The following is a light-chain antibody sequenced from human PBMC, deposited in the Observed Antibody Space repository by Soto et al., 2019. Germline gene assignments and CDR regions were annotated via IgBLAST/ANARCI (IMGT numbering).Light chain of an antibody. Sequence: AARTQPGSVSGSLGQSITISCTGTSSDVGAYNYVSWYQQQPGKAPKLMISEVSNRPSGVSNRFSGSKSGNTACLIISGLQAEDEADYYCCSFTSITTYVFGTGTKVTVL. J-gene: IGLJ1*01. CDR2: EVS. CDR1: SSDVGAYNY. CDR3: CSFTSITTYV. V-gene: IGLV2-14*01.